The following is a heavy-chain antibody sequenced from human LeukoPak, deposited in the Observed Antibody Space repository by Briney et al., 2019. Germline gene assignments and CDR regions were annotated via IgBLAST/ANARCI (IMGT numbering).Heavy chain of an antibody. CDR2: IYYSGST. J-gene: IGHJ5*02. D-gene: IGHD5/OR15-5a*01. V-gene: IGHV4-61*01. CDR3: ARRVYGNWFDP. Sequence: SETLSLTCTVSGGSISSSSYYWSWIRQPPGKGLEWIGYIYYSGSTNYNPSLKSRVTISVDTSKNQFSLKLSSVTAADTAVYYCARRVYGNWFDPWGQGTLVTVSS. CDR1: GGSISSSSYY.